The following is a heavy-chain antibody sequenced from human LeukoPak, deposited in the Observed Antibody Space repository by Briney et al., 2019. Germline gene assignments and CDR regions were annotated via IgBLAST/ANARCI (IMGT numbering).Heavy chain of an antibody. CDR3: ARVRCSGGGCFYNFDY. V-gene: IGHV3-21*01. J-gene: IGHJ4*02. CDR1: GFTFNSYA. D-gene: IGHD2-15*01. Sequence: GGSLRLSCAASGFTFNSYAMNWVRQAPGKGLEWVSGISGGGTSIYYADSVKGRFTISRDNAKNSLYLQMNSLRAEDTAVYYCARVRCSGGGCFYNFDYWGQGSLVTVSS. CDR2: ISGGGTSI.